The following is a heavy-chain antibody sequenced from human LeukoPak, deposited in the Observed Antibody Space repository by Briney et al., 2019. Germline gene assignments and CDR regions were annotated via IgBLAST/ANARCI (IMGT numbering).Heavy chain of an antibody. V-gene: IGHV4-59*01. CDR3: ARSLITMVRGVIDWFDP. CDR2: IYYSGST. Sequence: SETLSLTCTVSGGSISSYYWSWLRQPPGKGPEWIGYIYYSGSTNYNPSLKSRVTITVDTSKNQFSLKLSSVTAADTAVYYCARSLITMVRGVIDWFDPWGQGTLVTVSS. CDR1: GGSISSYY. D-gene: IGHD3-10*01. J-gene: IGHJ5*02.